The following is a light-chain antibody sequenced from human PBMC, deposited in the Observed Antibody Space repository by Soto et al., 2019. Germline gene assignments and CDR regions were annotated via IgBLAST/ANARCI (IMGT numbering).Light chain of an antibody. V-gene: IGKV3-20*01. CDR1: QALQRSF. CDR3: QQYDRSPRT. CDR2: GVS. Sequence: IVLTQSPGTLSLSPGERATLSCRASQALQRSFLAWYQHKPGQSPRLLISGVSSRAAGVRDRFNGSGSGTDFTLIISRLETQDAAVYFCQQYDRSPRTFGQGTKVEI. J-gene: IGKJ1*01.